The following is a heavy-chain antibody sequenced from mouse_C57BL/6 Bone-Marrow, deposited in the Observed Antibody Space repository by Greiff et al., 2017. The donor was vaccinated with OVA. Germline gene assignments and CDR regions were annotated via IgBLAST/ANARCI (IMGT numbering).Heavy chain of an antibody. D-gene: IGHD1-1*01. Sequence: EVQLQESGAELVRPGASVKLSCTASGFNIKDDYMHWVKQRPEQGLEWIGWIDPENGDTEYASKFQGKATITADTSSNTAYLQLSSLTSEDTAVYYCTPFNGNSYEKNYFDYWGQGTTLTVSS. J-gene: IGHJ2*01. CDR3: TPFNGNSYEKNYFDY. V-gene: IGHV14-4*01. CDR1: GFNIKDDY. CDR2: IDPENGDT.